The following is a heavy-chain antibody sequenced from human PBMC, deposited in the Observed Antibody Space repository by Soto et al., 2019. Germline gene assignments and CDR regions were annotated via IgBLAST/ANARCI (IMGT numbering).Heavy chain of an antibody. D-gene: IGHD2-15*01. Sequence: PXGSRRLSCVASGFTFISCAMSWVRQAPGKGLDRVSVMSGSGDYTNYADSVKGRFTISRDNSKNTLYLQMNSLRAEDTAVYYCAKRGSSYTFDFWGQGSLVTVSS. J-gene: IGHJ4*02. V-gene: IGHV3-23*01. CDR1: GFTFISCA. CDR3: AKRGSSYTFDF. CDR2: MSGSGDYT.